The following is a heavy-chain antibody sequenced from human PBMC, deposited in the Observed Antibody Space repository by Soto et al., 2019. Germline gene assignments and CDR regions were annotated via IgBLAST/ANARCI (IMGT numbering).Heavy chain of an antibody. Sequence: PSETLSLTCAVYGGSFSGYYWSWIRQPPGKGLEWIGEINHSGSTNYNPSLKSRVTISVDTSKNQFSLKLSSVTAADTAVYYCARGGRGGPYDYIWGSYRHFAYWGQGTLVTVSS. CDR2: INHSGST. V-gene: IGHV4-34*01. J-gene: IGHJ4*02. CDR3: ARGGRGGPYDYIWGSYRHFAY. D-gene: IGHD3-16*02. CDR1: GGSFSGYY.